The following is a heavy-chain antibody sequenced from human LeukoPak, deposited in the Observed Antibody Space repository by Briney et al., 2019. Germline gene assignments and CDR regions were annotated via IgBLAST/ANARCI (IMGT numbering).Heavy chain of an antibody. D-gene: IGHD3-10*01. Sequence: PSETLSLTCTVSGGSISSGSYYWSWIRQPAGKGLEWIGRIYTSGSTNYNPSLKSRVTISVDTSKNQFSLKLSSVTAADTAVYYCARAPSYYYGSGTKGWFDPWGQGTLVTVSS. CDR2: IYTSGST. CDR1: GGSISSGSYY. CDR3: ARAPSYYYGSGTKGWFDP. J-gene: IGHJ5*02. V-gene: IGHV4-61*02.